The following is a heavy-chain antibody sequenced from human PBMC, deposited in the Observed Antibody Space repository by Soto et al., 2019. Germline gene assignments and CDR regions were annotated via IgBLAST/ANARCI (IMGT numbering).Heavy chain of an antibody. Sequence: ASVKVSCKASGYTFTSYYMHWVRQAPGQGLEWMGIINPSGGSTSYAQKFQGRVTMTRDTSTSTVYMELSSLRSEDTAVYYCARDFQGYSIAVAVPPGDYYYYGMDVWGQGTTVTVSS. D-gene: IGHD6-19*01. CDR2: INPSGGST. CDR1: GYTFTSYY. J-gene: IGHJ6*02. CDR3: ARDFQGYSIAVAVPPGDYYYYGMDV. V-gene: IGHV1-46*01.